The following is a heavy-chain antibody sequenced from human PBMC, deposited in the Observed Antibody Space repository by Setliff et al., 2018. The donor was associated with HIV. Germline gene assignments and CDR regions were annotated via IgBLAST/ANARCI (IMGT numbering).Heavy chain of an antibody. V-gene: IGHV3-23*01. CDR2: ISGSGGST. Sequence: PGGSLRLSCAVSGFTFSSYAMSWVRQAPGKGLEWVSTISGSGGSTYYADSVKGRFTISRDNSKNTLYLQVNSLRAEDTAVYYCAKDVYTYGGRSDYWGQGTLVTVSS. CDR3: AKDVYTYGGRSDY. CDR1: GFTFSSYA. D-gene: IGHD5-18*01. J-gene: IGHJ4*02.